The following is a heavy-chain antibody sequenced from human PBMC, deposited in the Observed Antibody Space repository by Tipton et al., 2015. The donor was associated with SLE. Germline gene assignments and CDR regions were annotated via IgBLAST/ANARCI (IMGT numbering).Heavy chain of an antibody. CDR3: ARDGGYFGPLDY. CDR1: GFTFSSYA. J-gene: IGHJ4*02. Sequence: SLRLSCAASGFTFSSYAMSWVRQAPGKGLEWVSAISGSGGSTYYADSVKGRFTISRDNAKNSLYLQMNSLRAEDTAVYYCARDGGYFGPLDYWGQGTLVTVSS. CDR2: ISGSGGST. D-gene: IGHD3/OR15-3a*01. V-gene: IGHV3-23*01.